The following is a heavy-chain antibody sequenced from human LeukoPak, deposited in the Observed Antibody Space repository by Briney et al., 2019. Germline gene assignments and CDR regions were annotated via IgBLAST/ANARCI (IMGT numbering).Heavy chain of an antibody. CDR2: IRSDGSDK. V-gene: IGHV3-30*02. CDR1: GFTFSSYG. Sequence: GGSLRLSCAASGFTFSSYGMHWVRQAPGKGLEWVAIIRSDGSDKSYAHSVEGRFTISRDNSQNTLYLQMNSLRAEDMAVYFCAKAPAIAGFYMDVWGKGTTVTVSS. CDR3: AKAPAIAGFYMDV. J-gene: IGHJ6*03. D-gene: IGHD2-21*02.